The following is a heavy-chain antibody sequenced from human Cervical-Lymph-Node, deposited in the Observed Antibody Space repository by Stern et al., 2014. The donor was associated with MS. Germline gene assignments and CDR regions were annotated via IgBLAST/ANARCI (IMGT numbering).Heavy chain of an antibody. J-gene: IGHJ6*02. V-gene: IGHV3-23*04. CDR1: GFTFSSYA. Sequence: EVQLVQSGGGLVQPGGSLRLSWAASGFTFSSYAMSWVRQAPGKGLEWVSAISGSGGSTYYADSVKGRFTISRDNSKNTLYLQMNSLRAEDTAVYYCAKLTTVSYYYYYGMDVWGQGTTVTVSS. D-gene: IGHD4-17*01. CDR2: ISGSGGST. CDR3: AKLTTVSYYYYYGMDV.